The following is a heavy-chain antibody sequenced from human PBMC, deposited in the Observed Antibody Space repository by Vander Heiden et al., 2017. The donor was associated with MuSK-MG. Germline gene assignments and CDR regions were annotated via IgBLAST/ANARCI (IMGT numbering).Heavy chain of an antibody. CDR3: AKKRISRYFYMDV. CDR1: GFSFSSYG. Sequence: EVQLLESGGGLVQPGGSLRLSCAASGFSFSSYGVSWVRQAPGKGLEWVSGFSDSGSSTYYADSVKGRFTISRDSFKNTLYLQMNSLRAEDTAVYYCAKKRISRYFYMDVWGKGTSVTVSS. CDR2: FSDSGSST. V-gene: IGHV3-23*01. J-gene: IGHJ6*03.